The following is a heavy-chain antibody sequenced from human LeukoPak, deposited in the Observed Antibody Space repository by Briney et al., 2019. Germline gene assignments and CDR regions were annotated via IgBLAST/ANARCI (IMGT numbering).Heavy chain of an antibody. J-gene: IGHJ1*01. CDR1: GFTFSAYT. D-gene: IGHD3-22*01. Sequence: GGSLRLSCAASGFTFSAYTMHWVRQAPGKGLEWVSSITSSSIYIYYADSVKGRFTISRDNAKNSLYLQMNSLGAEDTAVYYCASTQYYYDKGPIQHWGQGTLVTVSS. V-gene: IGHV3-21*01. CDR3: ASTQYYYDKGPIQH. CDR2: ITSSSIYI.